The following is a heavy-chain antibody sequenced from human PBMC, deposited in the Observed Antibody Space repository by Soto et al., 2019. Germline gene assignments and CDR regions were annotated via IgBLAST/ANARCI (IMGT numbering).Heavy chain of an antibody. CDR2: SNHSGRT. CDR1: AGSFSGYY. CDR3: ARGVRGPSTYCSSTSCYRAYYGMGV. V-gene: IGHV4-34*01. D-gene: IGHD2-2*01. J-gene: IGHJ6*02. Sequence: SEALSLTCAVYAGSFSGYYCSWIRQPPGRGLEWFGESNHSGRTNYNPSLKSRVTISVDTSKNQFSLKLSSVTAADTAVYYCARGVRGPSTYCSSTSCYRAYYGMGVWGQGTTVT.